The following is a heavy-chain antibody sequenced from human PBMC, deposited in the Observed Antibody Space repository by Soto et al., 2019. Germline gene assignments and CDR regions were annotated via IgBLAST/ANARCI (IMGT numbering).Heavy chain of an antibody. J-gene: IGHJ5*02. Sequence: QVQLVQSGAEVKKPGSSVKVSCKASGGTFSSYAISWVRQAHGHGLEWMGGIIPIFGTANYAQKFQGRVTITADESTSTAYMELSSLRSEDTAVYYCQIVVVTANNWFYPWGHGTLVTVSS. V-gene: IGHV1-69*01. CDR1: GGTFSSYA. CDR3: QIVVVTANNWFYP. CDR2: IIPIFGTA. D-gene: IGHD2-21*02.